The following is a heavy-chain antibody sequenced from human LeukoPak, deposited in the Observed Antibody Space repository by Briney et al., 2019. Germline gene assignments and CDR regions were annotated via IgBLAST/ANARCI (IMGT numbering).Heavy chain of an antibody. CDR1: GFTFSSYA. V-gene: IGHV3-23*01. CDR2: ISGGGDST. D-gene: IGHD1-26*01. J-gene: IGHJ5*02. CDR3: AKDVGPNWFDP. Sequence: SGGSLRLSCVASGFTFSSYAMSWVRQAPGKGLEWVSVISGGGDSTYYADSVKGQFTISRDNSKNTLYLQMNSLRGEDTAVYFCAKDVGPNWFDPRGQGILVTVSS.